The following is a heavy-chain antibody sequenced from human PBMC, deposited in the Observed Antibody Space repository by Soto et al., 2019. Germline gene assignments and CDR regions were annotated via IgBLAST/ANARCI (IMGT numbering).Heavy chain of an antibody. J-gene: IGHJ4*02. CDR2: INEDGSKN. D-gene: IGHD4-17*01. CDR3: ARSGDVATVTDY. Sequence: EVQLVESGGGLVQPGGSLRLSCAASGFTFGTYWMSWVRQAPGTGLEWVANINEDGSKNYYVDSVRGRFNISRDNAQKSLYLHMSSLRAEDTAVYYCARSGDVATVTDYWGQGTLVTVSS. V-gene: IGHV3-7*01. CDR1: GFTFGTYW.